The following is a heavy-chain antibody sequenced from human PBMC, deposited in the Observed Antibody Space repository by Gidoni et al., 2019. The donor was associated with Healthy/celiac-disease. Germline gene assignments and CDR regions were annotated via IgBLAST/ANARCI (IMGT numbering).Heavy chain of an antibody. CDR3: ARQGTVSAAGLPFDY. CDR2: IYYSGST. CDR1: GGSISSSSYY. V-gene: IGHV4-39*01. J-gene: IGHJ4*02. D-gene: IGHD6-13*01. Sequence: QLQLQESGPGLVKPSETLSLTCTVSGGSISSSSYYWGWIRQPPGKGLEWIGSIYYSGSTYYNPSLKSRVTISVDTSKNQFSLKLSSVTAADTAVYYCARQGTVSAAGLPFDYWGQGTLVTVSS.